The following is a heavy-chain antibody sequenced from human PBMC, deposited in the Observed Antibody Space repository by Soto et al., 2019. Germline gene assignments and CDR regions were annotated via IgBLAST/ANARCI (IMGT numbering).Heavy chain of an antibody. CDR1: GGSISSSSYY. CDR2: IYYSGST. J-gene: IGHJ5*02. V-gene: IGHV4-39*01. D-gene: IGHD4-17*01. Sequence: SETLSLTCTVSGGSISSSSYYWGWIRQPPGKGLAWIGSIYYSGSTYNNTSLKSRVTISVDTSKKQFSLKLSSVTAADTAVYYCARHILRINWFDPWGQGTLVTVSS. CDR3: ARHILRINWFDP.